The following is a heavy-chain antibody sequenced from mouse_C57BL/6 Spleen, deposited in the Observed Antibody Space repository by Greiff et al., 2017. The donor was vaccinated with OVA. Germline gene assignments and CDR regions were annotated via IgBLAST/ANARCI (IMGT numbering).Heavy chain of an antibody. CDR3: ARNWDDGFSLFAY. J-gene: IGHJ3*01. CDR1: GFSLTSYG. D-gene: IGHD2-3*01. Sequence: VQLQQSGPGLVQPSQSLSITCTVSGFSLTSYGVHWVRQSPGKGLEWLGVIWSGGSTDYYAAFISRLSISKDNSKSQVFFKMNSLQADDTAIYYCARNWDDGFSLFAYWGQGTLVTVSA. V-gene: IGHV2-2*01. CDR2: IWSGGST.